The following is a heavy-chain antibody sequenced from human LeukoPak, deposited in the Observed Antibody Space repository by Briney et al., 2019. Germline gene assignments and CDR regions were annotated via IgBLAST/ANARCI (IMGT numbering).Heavy chain of an antibody. CDR2: ISTSDGTT. Sequence: GGSLKLSCAASAFTFSSYAMSWVRQAPGKGLEWVSSISTSDGTTYYADSVKGRFTISRDNSKNTLYLQMNSLRAEDAAIYYCAKGRTGFSYGYGIDYWGQGTLVTVSS. J-gene: IGHJ4*02. V-gene: IGHV3-23*01. CDR1: AFTFSSYA. CDR3: AKGRTGFSYGYGIDY. D-gene: IGHD5-18*01.